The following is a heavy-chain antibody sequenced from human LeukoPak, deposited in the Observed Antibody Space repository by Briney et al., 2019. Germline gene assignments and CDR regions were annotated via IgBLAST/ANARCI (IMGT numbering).Heavy chain of an antibody. Sequence: GGSLRLSCAASGFTFSSHAMNWVRQAPGKGLEWVSSIIDTGDRTFYADSVKGRFFTFRDNSKNTLYLQMNSLGAEDTAIYYCAKETYSYDSSGYSDTAFDHWGQGTLVTVSS. J-gene: IGHJ4*02. CDR2: IIDTGDRT. CDR3: AKETYSYDSSGYSDTAFDH. D-gene: IGHD3-22*01. CDR1: GFTFSSHA. V-gene: IGHV3-23*01.